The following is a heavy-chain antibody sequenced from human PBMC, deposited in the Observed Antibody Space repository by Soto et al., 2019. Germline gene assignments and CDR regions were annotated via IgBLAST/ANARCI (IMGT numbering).Heavy chain of an antibody. CDR3: ARDREGGYSYGYGDNWFDP. V-gene: IGHV4-4*07. Sequence: QVQLQESGPGLVKPSETLSLTCTVSGGSISSYYWSWIRQPAGKGLEWIGRIYTSGSTHYNPSLKSRVTMTVDTSKNQFSLKLSSVTAADTAVYYCARDREGGYSYGYGDNWFDPWGQGTLVTVSS. J-gene: IGHJ5*02. CDR1: GGSISSYY. D-gene: IGHD5-18*01. CDR2: IYTSGST.